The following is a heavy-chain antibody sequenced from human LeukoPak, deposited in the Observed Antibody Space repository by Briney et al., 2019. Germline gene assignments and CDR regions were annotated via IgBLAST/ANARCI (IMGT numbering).Heavy chain of an antibody. J-gene: IGHJ4*02. Sequence: SETLSLTCTVSGGSISSGGYYWSWIRQHPGKGLEWIGYIYYSGSTYYNPSLKSRVTISVDTSKNQFSLKLSSVTAADTAVYYCATRYLRYFDWFLRGGFDYWGQGTLVTVSS. D-gene: IGHD3-9*01. CDR1: GGSISSGGYY. CDR3: ATRYLRYFDWFLRGGFDY. V-gene: IGHV4-31*03. CDR2: IYYSGST.